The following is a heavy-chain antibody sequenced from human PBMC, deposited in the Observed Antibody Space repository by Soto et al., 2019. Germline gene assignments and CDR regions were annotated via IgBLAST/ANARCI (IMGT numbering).Heavy chain of an antibody. CDR3: AKGGGGNYFDWLSWGTNDY. D-gene: IGHD3-9*01. Sequence: EVQLLESGGGLVQPGGSLRLSCAASGFTFSSYAMSWVRQAPGKGLEWVSAISGSGGSTYYADSVKGRFTISRGNSKNTLYLQMNSLRAEDAAVYYFAKGGGGNYFDWLSWGTNDYWGQGTLVTVSS. J-gene: IGHJ4*02. V-gene: IGHV3-23*01. CDR2: ISGSGGST. CDR1: GFTFSSYA.